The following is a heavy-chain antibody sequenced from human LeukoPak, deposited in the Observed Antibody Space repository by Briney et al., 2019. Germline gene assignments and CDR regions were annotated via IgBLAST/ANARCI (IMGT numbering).Heavy chain of an antibody. CDR3: AREDGGKADI. Sequence: GGSLRLSCAASGFTFSSYGMHWVRQAPGKGLEWVSYTSSSSSTIDYADSVKGRFSISRDNAKNSLYLQMKSLRDEDTAVYYCAREDGGKADIWGQGTMVTVSS. CDR2: TSSSSSTI. D-gene: IGHD4-23*01. V-gene: IGHV3-48*02. J-gene: IGHJ3*02. CDR1: GFTFSSYG.